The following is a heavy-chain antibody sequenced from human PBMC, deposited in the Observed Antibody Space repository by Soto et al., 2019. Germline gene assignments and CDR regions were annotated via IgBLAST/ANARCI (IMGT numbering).Heavy chain of an antibody. CDR2: IWYDGSNK. CDR3: ARWGPDKVLDY. V-gene: IGHV3-33*01. CDR1: GFTFSSHG. J-gene: IGHJ4*02. Sequence: QVQLVESGGGVVQPGRSLRVSCAASGFTFSSHGMHWVRQAPGKGLEWVAVIWYDGSNKYYGESVKGRFIISRDNSKNTVDLQMNSLRAEDTPIYYCARWGPDKVLDYWGQGTLVTVSS. D-gene: IGHD3-16*01.